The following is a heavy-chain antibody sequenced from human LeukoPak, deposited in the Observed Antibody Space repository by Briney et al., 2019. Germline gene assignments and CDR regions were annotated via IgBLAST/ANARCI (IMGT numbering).Heavy chain of an antibody. CDR1: GSSVNGYT. CDR3: AKEGPRRKYDYYVDD. J-gene: IGHJ6*03. D-gene: IGHD1-14*01. V-gene: IGHV3-43*01. Sequence: GSLRLSCVASGSSVNGYTMHWIRQATGLGLEWGSLFSWDGDRTYYVDSVKGRFTISRDNRKKSLYLQMNSLRSEDTAFYYCAKEGPRRKYDYYVDDWGKGTTVTVSS. CDR2: FSWDGDRT.